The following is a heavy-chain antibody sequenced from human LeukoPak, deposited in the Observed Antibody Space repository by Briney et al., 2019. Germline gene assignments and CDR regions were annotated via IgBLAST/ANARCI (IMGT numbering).Heavy chain of an antibody. CDR1: GFTFSSYA. V-gene: IGHV3-23*01. D-gene: IGHD3-16*01. Sequence: GGSLRLSCAASGFTFSSYAMSWVRQAPGKGLEWVSAISGSGGSTYYADSVKGRFTISRDDSKNTLYLQMNSLRADDTAIYYCARAGELRYMDVWGKGTAVTVSS. J-gene: IGHJ6*03. CDR2: ISGSGGST. CDR3: ARAGELRYMDV.